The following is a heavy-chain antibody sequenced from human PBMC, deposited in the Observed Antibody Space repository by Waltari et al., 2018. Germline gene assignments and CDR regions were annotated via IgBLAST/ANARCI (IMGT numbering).Heavy chain of an antibody. Sequence: QVQLQQWGAGLLKPSEILSLTCAVYGGSFSGYYWSWIRQPPGKGLEWIGEINHSGSTNYNPSLKSRVTISVDTSKNQFSLKLSSVTAADTAVYYCARSAEGIAAAGKVLDYWGQGTLVTVSS. D-gene: IGHD6-13*01. CDR1: GGSFSGYY. CDR3: ARSAEGIAAAGKVLDY. CDR2: INHSGST. J-gene: IGHJ4*02. V-gene: IGHV4-34*01.